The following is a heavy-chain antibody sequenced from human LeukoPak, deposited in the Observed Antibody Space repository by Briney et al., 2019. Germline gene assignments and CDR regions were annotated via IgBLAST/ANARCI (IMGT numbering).Heavy chain of an antibody. CDR2: INSDGRTT. J-gene: IGHJ4*02. D-gene: IGHD1-7*01. CDR3: VAGQNYRFDY. Sequence: PGGFLRLSCAASGFTVSSNEMSWVRQAPGKGLEWVSRINSDGRTTAYADSVKGRFTISRDNSKNTLFLEINNLRAEDTAVYYCVAGQNYRFDYWGQGTLVTVSS. CDR1: GFTVSSNE. V-gene: IGHV3-74*01.